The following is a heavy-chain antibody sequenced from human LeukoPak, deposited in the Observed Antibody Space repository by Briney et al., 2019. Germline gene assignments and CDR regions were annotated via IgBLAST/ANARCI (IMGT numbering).Heavy chain of an antibody. CDR1: GGSFSNYY. D-gene: IGHD5-18*01. J-gene: IGHJ5*02. CDR3: ARHPTALVSYGFDP. CDR2: IYYSGST. V-gene: IGHV4-59*08. Sequence: SETLSLTCTVSGGSFSNYYWSWIRQPPGKGLEWIGYIYYSGSTNYNPSLKSRVTISVDTSKNQFSLNLSSVTAADRAVYYCARHPTALVSYGFDPWGQGTLVTVSS.